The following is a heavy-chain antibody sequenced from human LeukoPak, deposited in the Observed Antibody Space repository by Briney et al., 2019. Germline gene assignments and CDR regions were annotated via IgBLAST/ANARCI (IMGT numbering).Heavy chain of an antibody. CDR2: INAGNGNT. J-gene: IGHJ6*02. Sequence: ASVKVSCKASGYTFTSYAMHWVRQAPGQRLEWMGWINAGNGNTKYSQKFQGRVTITRDTSASTAYMELCSLRSEDTAVYYCARVIVVVPAASDYYYGMDVWGQGTTVTVSS. CDR1: GYTFTSYA. V-gene: IGHV1-3*01. CDR3: ARVIVVVPAASDYYYGMDV. D-gene: IGHD2-2*01.